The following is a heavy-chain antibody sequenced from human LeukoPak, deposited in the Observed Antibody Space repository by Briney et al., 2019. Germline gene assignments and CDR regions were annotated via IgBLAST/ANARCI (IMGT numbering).Heavy chain of an antibody. V-gene: IGHV3-30*02. CDR3: AKIGAVAGHFDY. J-gene: IGHJ4*02. CDR1: GFTFSSYG. CDR2: IRYDGSDK. D-gene: IGHD6-19*01. Sequence: GPLRLSCAASGFTFSSYGMHWVRQAPGKGLEWVAFIRYDGSDKYYADSVKGRFTISRDNSKNTLYLQMNSLRGEDTAVYYCAKIGAVAGHFDYWGQGTLVTVSS.